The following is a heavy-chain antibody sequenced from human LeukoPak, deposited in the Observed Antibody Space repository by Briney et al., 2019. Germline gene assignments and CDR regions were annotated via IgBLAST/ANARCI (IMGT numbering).Heavy chain of an antibody. CDR1: GFTFSTYA. CDR2: ISGSGGST. D-gene: IGHD4-17*01. J-gene: IGHJ4*02. V-gene: IGHV3-23*01. CDR3: ARDYADYVGYFFFDY. Sequence: GGSLRLSCAASGFTFSTYAMSWVRQAPGKGLEWVSAISGSGGSTYYADSVKGRFTISRDNSKNTLYLQMNSLRAEDTAVYYCARDYADYVGYFFFDYWGQGTLVTVSS.